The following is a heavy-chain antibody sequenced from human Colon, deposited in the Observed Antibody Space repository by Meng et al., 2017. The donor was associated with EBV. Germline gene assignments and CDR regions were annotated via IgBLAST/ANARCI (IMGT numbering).Heavy chain of an antibody. V-gene: IGHV4-4*02. CDR2: IDDSGST. CDR1: GVSISSNIR. CDR3: TRGKQDAWELLAY. D-gene: IGHD1-26*01. J-gene: IGHJ4*02. Sequence: QGRRQGSGPGLVKPSGTLSLTCGVSGVSISSNIRWTWVRQPPGKGLEWIGDIDDSGSTNYNPSLNSRISISLDKSKNHFSLKVNSVTAADTAVYYCTRGKQDAWELLAYWGQGALVTVSS.